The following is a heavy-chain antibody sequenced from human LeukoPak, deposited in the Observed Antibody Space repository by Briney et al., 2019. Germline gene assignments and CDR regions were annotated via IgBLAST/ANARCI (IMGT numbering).Heavy chain of an antibody. CDR2: ISSRSFTI. D-gene: IGHD6-19*01. J-gene: IGHJ3*02. Sequence: GGSLRLFCAASGFTFSAYSMNWVRQAPGKGLDWVSYISSRSFTIYYADSVKGRFTISRDNAKNSLYLEMNSLRDEGTAVYYCARSVIAVAGYDAFDIWGQGTVVTVSS. CDR3: ARSVIAVAGYDAFDI. V-gene: IGHV3-48*02. CDR1: GFTFSAYS.